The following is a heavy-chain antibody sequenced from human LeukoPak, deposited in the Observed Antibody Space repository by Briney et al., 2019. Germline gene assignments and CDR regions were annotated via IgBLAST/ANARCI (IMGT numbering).Heavy chain of an antibody. CDR2: ISSSSSYI. J-gene: IGHJ4*02. D-gene: IGHD6-13*01. V-gene: IGHV3-21*01. CDR3: ARGQQLVSPPDY. CDR1: GFTFSSYS. Sequence: GGSLRLSCAASGFTFSSYSMNWVRQAPGKGLEWVSSISSSSSYIYCADSVKGRFTISRDNAKISLYLQMNSLRAEDTAVYYCARGQQLVSPPDYWGQGTLVTVSS.